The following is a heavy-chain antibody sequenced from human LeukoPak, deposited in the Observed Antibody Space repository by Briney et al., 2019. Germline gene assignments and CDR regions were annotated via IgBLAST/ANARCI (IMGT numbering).Heavy chain of an antibody. CDR2: ISAYNGNT. CDR3: ARPIAAAGTDYYYYYGMDV. V-gene: IGHV1-18*01. Sequence: ASVKVSCKASGYTFTSYGISWVRQAPGQGLEWMGWISAYNGNTNYAQELQGRVTMTTDTSTSTAYMELRSLRSDDTAVYYCARPIAAAGTDYYYYYGMDVWGQGTTVTVSS. CDR1: GYTFTSYG. J-gene: IGHJ6*02. D-gene: IGHD6-13*01.